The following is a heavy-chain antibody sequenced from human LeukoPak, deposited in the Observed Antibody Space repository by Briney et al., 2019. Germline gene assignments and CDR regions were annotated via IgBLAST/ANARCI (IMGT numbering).Heavy chain of an antibody. Sequence: PGGSLRLSCAASGFTSSSYSMTWVRQAPGKGLEWVSSFTSGSRSIYYADSVKGRFTISRDNAKKSLYLQMNSLRAEDTAVYYCAYWVGATNYYYYYMDVWGKGTTVTVSS. D-gene: IGHD1-26*01. V-gene: IGHV3-21*01. CDR2: FTSGSRSI. J-gene: IGHJ6*03. CDR1: GFTSSSYS. CDR3: AYWVGATNYYYYYMDV.